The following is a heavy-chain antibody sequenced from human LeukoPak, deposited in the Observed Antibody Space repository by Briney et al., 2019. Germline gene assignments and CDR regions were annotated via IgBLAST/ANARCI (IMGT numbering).Heavy chain of an antibody. V-gene: IGHV3-66*02. Sequence: GVSLRLSCAASGFTVSSNYMSWVRQTPGKGLEWVSVIYSGGSTYYADSVKGRFTISRDNSKNTLYLQMNSLRAEDTAVYYCARDVRLVDSNYGAYYFDYWGQGTLVTVSS. CDR3: ARDVRLVDSNYGAYYFDY. J-gene: IGHJ4*02. CDR1: GFTVSSNY. CDR2: IYSGGST. D-gene: IGHD4-11*01.